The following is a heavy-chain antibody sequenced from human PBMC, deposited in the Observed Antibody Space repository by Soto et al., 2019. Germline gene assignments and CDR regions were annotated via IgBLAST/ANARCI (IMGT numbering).Heavy chain of an antibody. CDR1: GLIFSMYS. Sequence: GGSLRLSCEVSGLIFSMYSMSWVRQTPGKGLEWVAKIPQDGVDGHYADAVKGRFTISRDNGKNSLYLQLNNLRAEDTAVYYCARDHLILPAHDFFYGSDVWGRGATVTVSS. CDR3: ARDHLILPAHDFFYGSDV. V-gene: IGHV3-7*03. D-gene: IGHD2-21*02. CDR2: IPQDGVDG. J-gene: IGHJ6*02.